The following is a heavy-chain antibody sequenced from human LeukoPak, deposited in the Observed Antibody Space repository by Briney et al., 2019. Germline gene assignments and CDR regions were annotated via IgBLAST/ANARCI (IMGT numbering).Heavy chain of an antibody. CDR2: MNPNSGNT. V-gene: IGHV1-8*01. Sequence: ASVKVSCKASGYTFTSYDINWVRQATGQGLEWMGWMNPNSGNTGYAQKFQGRVTMTRNTSISTAYMELSSLRSEDTAVYYCARGRNFEWELLAENDYCGQGTLVTVSS. CDR3: ARGRNFEWELLAENDY. CDR1: GYTFTSYD. D-gene: IGHD1-26*01. J-gene: IGHJ4*02.